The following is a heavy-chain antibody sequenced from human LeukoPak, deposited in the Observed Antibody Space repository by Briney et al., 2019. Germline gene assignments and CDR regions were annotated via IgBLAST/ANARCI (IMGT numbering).Heavy chain of an antibody. D-gene: IGHD3-10*01. J-gene: IGHJ4*02. V-gene: IGHV1-18*04. CDR2: ISAYNGNT. CDR1: GYTFTSLG. CDR3: TRDLGHGAGIFWDY. Sequence: ASVKVSCKASGYTFTSLGISWVRQAPGQGLEWMGWISAYNGNTNHAQKVQGRVTLTTDISASTAYMEVTSLRPDDTAVYYCTRDLGHGAGIFWDYWGQGTLVTVSS.